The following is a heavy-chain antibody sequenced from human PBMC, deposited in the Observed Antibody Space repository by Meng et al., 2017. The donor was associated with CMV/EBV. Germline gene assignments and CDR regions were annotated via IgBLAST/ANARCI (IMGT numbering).Heavy chain of an antibody. Sequence: GESLKISCAASGFTFSSYSMNWVRQAPGKGLEWVSSISSSSSYIYYADSVKGRFTISRDNSKNTLYLQMNSLRAEDTAVYYCASMVVTRGWFDPWGQGTLVTVSS. V-gene: IGHV3-21*04. CDR1: GFTFSSYS. J-gene: IGHJ5*02. D-gene: IGHD4/OR15-4a*01. CDR3: ASMVVTRGWFDP. CDR2: ISSSSSYI.